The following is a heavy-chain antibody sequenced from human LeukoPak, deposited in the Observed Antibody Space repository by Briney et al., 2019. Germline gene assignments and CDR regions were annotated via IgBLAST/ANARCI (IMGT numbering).Heavy chain of an antibody. Sequence: GGSLRLSCAASGFIVSSNYMGWVRQAPGKGLEWVSAIYTEKGTYYSDSVRGRFTISRDNAKNSLYLQMNSLRAEDTAVYYCARDPYSGYDLDYWGQGTLVTVSS. CDR3: ARDPYSGYDLDY. D-gene: IGHD5-12*01. V-gene: IGHV3-66*01. J-gene: IGHJ4*02. CDR2: IYTEKGT. CDR1: GFIVSSNY.